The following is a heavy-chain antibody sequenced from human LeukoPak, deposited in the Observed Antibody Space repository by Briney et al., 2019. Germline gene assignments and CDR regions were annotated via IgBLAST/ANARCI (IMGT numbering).Heavy chain of an antibody. CDR1: GGSFSGYY. J-gene: IGHJ4*02. V-gene: IGHV4-34*01. Sequence: SETLSLTCAVYGGSFSGYYWSWIRQPPGKGLEWIGEINHSGSTNYNPSLKSRVTISVDTSKNQFSLKLNSVTAADTAVYYCASMYYFDSSGYYYGDFFDYWGQGTLVTVSS. D-gene: IGHD3-22*01. CDR3: ASMYYFDSSGYYYGDFFDY. CDR2: INHSGST.